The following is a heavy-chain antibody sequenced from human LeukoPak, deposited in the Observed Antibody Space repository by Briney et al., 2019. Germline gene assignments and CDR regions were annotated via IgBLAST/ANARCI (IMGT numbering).Heavy chain of an antibody. CDR1: GYTFTSYG. V-gene: IGHV1-18*01. CDR3: ARDGTGYYSYYYYGMDV. D-gene: IGHD3/OR15-3a*01. Sequence: GASVKVSCKASGYTFTSYGISWVRQAPGQGLEWMGWISAYNGNTNYAQKLQGRVTITTDTSTRTAYMELRSLRYDDTAVYYCARDGTGYYSYYYYGMDVWGQGTTVTVSS. J-gene: IGHJ6*02. CDR2: ISAYNGNT.